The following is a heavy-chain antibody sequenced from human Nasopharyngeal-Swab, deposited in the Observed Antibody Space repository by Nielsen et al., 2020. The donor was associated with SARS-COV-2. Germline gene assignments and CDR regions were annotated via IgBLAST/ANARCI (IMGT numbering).Heavy chain of an antibody. V-gene: IGHV5-51*04. CDR3: ASLDIPASTYYFDS. Sequence: GESLKISCDFSSKRFTNCWIGRVRQMPGKGLELMGIIYPGESDTRYTQSFEGQVTMSADKPIYTAYLQWSSLKASDTAMYYCASLDIPASTYYFDSWGQGTLVTVSS. CDR2: IYPGESDT. D-gene: IGHD2-2*01. J-gene: IGHJ4*02. CDR1: SKRFTNCW.